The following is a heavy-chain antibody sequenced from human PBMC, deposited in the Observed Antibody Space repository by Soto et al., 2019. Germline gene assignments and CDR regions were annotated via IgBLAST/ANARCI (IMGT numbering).Heavy chain of an antibody. Sequence: ESGPTLVNPTQTLTLTCTFSGFSLSTSGMRVSWIRQPPGKALEWLARIDWDDDKFYSTSLKTRLTISKDTSKNQVVLTMTNMDPVDTATYYCARTHWNYGQYYFDYWGQGTLVTVSS. CDR2: IDWDDDK. CDR3: ARTHWNYGQYYFDY. V-gene: IGHV2-70*04. J-gene: IGHJ4*02. CDR1: GFSLSTSGMR. D-gene: IGHD1-7*01.